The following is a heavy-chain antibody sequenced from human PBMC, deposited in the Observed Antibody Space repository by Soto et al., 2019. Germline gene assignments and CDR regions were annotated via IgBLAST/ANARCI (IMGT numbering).Heavy chain of an antibody. J-gene: IGHJ4*02. CDR2: ISGSGGST. V-gene: IGHV3-23*01. D-gene: IGHD2-2*02. CDR1: GFTFSSYA. Sequence: EVQLLESGGGLVQPGGSLRLSCAASGFTFSSYAMSWVRQAPGKRLECVSGISGSGGSTYYADSVKGRFTISRNKSKNTLYLQMNNLRAEDAAVYYCAKCQTALFHTSAYWGQGTLVTVSS. CDR3: AKCQTALFHTSAY.